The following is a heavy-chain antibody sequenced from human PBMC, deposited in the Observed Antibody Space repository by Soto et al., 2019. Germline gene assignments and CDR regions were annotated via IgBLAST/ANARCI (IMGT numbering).Heavy chain of an antibody. Sequence: SGPTLVNPTQTLTLTCTFSGFSLSTSGMCVSWIRQPPGKALEWLARIDWDDDKYYSTSLKTRLTISKDTSKNQVVLTMTNMDPVDTATYYCARIRYSSSWGRYYFDYWGQGTLVTVSS. CDR1: GFSLSTSGMC. V-gene: IGHV2-70*11. D-gene: IGHD6-13*01. CDR3: ARIRYSSSWGRYYFDY. CDR2: IDWDDDK. J-gene: IGHJ4*02.